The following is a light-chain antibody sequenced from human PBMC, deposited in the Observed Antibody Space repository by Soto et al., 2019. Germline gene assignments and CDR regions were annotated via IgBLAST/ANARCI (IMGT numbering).Light chain of an antibody. J-gene: IGKJ1*01. CDR3: QQYGSSPRT. V-gene: IGKV3-20*01. CDR2: GAS. Sequence: EIVLTQSPGTLSLSPGEGATLSCRASQSVASNNLAWYQQKPGQSPRLLIYGASSRARGIPDRFTGSGSGTDFILTISRLEPEDFAVYYCQQYGSSPRTFGQGTRVEIK. CDR1: QSVASNN.